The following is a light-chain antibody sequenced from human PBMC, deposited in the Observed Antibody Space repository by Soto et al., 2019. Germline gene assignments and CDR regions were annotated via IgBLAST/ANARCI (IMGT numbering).Light chain of an antibody. Sequence: ETVRTQSPATLSVSPGERSTLSCRASQNINRNLAWYQQKPGQPPRLLIYGASTRVTGIPVRFSGSGSGTQFSLTISSLQSEDFAVYYCEQYNEWPPLTFGGGTKVEIK. CDR3: EQYNEWPPLT. CDR2: GAS. V-gene: IGKV3D-15*01. J-gene: IGKJ4*01. CDR1: QNINRN.